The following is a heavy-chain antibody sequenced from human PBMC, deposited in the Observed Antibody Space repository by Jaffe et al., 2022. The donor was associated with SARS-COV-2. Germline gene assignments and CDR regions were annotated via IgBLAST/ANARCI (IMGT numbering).Heavy chain of an antibody. D-gene: IGHD4-4*01. CDR3: ARAKYSNSQNDAFDI. CDR1: GFTFSSYE. Sequence: EVQLVESGGGLVQPGGSLRLSCAASGFTFSSYEMNWVRQAPETGLEWVSYISSSGSLIYYADSVKGRFTVSRDNAKNSLYLQMNSLRAEDTAVYYCARAKYSNSQNDAFDIWGQGTMVTVSS. CDR2: ISSSGSLI. V-gene: IGHV3-48*03. J-gene: IGHJ3*02.